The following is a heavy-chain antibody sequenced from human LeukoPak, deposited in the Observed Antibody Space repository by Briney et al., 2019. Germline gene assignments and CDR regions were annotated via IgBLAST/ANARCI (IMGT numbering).Heavy chain of an antibody. CDR1: GYTFTSYY. J-gene: IGHJ4*02. CDR2: INPSGGST. V-gene: IGHV1-46*01. CDR3: AGRGIAVAYDY. Sequence: ASVKVSCKASGYTFTSYYMHWVRQAPGQGLEWMGIINPSGGSTSYAQKFQGRVTMTRDTSTSTVYMELSSLRSEDTAVYYCAGRGIAVAYDYWGQGTLVTVSS. D-gene: IGHD6-19*01.